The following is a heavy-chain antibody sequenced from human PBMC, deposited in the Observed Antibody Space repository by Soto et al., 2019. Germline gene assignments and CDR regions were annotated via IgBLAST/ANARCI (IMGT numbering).Heavy chain of an antibody. V-gene: IGHV4-34*01. CDR3: ARGWSGWRVWLDY. Sequence: QVQLQQWGAGLLKPSETLSLTRAVYGGSFSGYYWSWIRQPPGKGLEWIGEINHSGSTNYNPSLKSRVTISVDTSKNQFSLKLSSVTAADTAVYYCARGWSGWRVWLDYWGQGTLVTVSS. CDR2: INHSGST. J-gene: IGHJ4*02. CDR1: GGSFSGYY. D-gene: IGHD6-19*01.